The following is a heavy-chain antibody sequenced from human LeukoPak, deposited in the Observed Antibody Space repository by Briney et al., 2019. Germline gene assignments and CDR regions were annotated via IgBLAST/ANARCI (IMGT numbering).Heavy chain of an antibody. Sequence: GGSLRLSCVASGFTVSSNYMSWVRQAPGKGPEWLSVIYRGGTTYYAGSVKGRFTISRDDSKNTLYLQMNSLRAEDTAVYYCAKDIAVAGTGWFDPWGQGTLVTVSS. J-gene: IGHJ5*02. V-gene: IGHV3-66*01. CDR2: IYRGGTT. D-gene: IGHD6-19*01. CDR1: GFTVSSNY. CDR3: AKDIAVAGTGWFDP.